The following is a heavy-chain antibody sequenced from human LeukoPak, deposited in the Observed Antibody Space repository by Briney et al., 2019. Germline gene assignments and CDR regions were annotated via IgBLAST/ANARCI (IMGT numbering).Heavy chain of an antibody. J-gene: IGHJ3*02. CDR2: INTNTGNP. CDR3: ARPVRFLTGGLDTFDI. CDR1: GYTFTTYA. V-gene: IGHV7-4-1*02. D-gene: IGHD7-27*01. Sequence: ASVKVSCKASGYTFTTYALNWVRQAPGQGLEWMGWINTNTGNPTYAQGFTGRFVFSLDTSVNTAYLQISSLKAEDTAVYYCARPVRFLTGGLDTFDIWGQGTVVTVSS.